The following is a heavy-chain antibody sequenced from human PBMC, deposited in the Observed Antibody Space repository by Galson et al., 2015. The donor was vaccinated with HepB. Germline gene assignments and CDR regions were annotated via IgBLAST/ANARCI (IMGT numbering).Heavy chain of an antibody. CDR3: ARDREVAGGGDWFDP. CDR1: TFIFSTYS. CDR2: ISSSSTTI. D-gene: IGHD6-13*01. Sequence: SLRLSCAASTFIFSTYSMDWVRQAPGKGLEWVSYISSSSTTIYYADSVKGRFTISRDNAKNSLWLQMNSLRAEDTAVYYCARDREVAGGGDWFDPWGQGTLVTVSS. V-gene: IGHV3-48*04. J-gene: IGHJ5*02.